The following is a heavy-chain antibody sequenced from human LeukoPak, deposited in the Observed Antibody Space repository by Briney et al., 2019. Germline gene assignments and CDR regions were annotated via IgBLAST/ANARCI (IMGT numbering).Heavy chain of an antibody. V-gene: IGHV3-7*03. CDR3: ARGYSYGGNDY. CDR2: IKQDGSEK. J-gene: IGHJ4*02. D-gene: IGHD5-18*01. Sequence: GGSLRLSCAASGFTFSSYWMSWVRRAPGKGLEWVANIKQDGSEKYYVDSVKGRFTISRDNAKNSLYLQMDSLRAEDTAVYYCARGYSYGGNDYWGQGTLVTVSS. CDR1: GFTFSSYW.